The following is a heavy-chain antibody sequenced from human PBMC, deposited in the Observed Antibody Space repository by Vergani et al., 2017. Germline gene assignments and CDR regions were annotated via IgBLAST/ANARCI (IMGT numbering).Heavy chain of an antibody. CDR3: VRDRGLYAGGTCYTEAWEY. Sequence: QVQLVESGGGVVQPGTSLRLSCVVSGFALNRHAMYWVRQAPGKGLEWVVGISFDGTNEYYPDLVKGRFTISRDIAKNTLYLQVRSLRLEDTGVYHCVRDRGLYAGGTCYTEAWEYWGPGTPGTVSS. D-gene: IGHD2-2*02. V-gene: IGHV3-30-3*01. J-gene: IGHJ6*01. CDR1: GFALNRHA. CDR2: ISFDGTNE.